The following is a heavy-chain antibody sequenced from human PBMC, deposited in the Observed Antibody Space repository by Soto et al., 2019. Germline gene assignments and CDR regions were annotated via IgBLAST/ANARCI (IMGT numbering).Heavy chain of an antibody. D-gene: IGHD3-16*01. CDR2: IYYSGST. J-gene: IGHJ4*02. Sequence: SETLSLTCTVSGGSISSYYWSWIRQPPGKGLEWIGYIYYSGSTNYNPSLRSRVTISVDTSKNQFSLKLSSVTAADTAVYYCACFEYYLDYWGQGTLVTVSS. CDR3: ACFEYYLDY. CDR1: GGSISSYY. V-gene: IGHV4-59*01.